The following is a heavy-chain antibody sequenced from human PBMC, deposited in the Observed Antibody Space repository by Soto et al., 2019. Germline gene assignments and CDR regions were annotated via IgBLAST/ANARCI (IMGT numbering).Heavy chain of an antibody. J-gene: IGHJ4*02. CDR2: IYPGDSDA. Sequence: GESLKISCKGSGYDFASYWIGWLRQMPGKGLEYMAIIYPGDSDAKYSPSFQGHVTISADKSANSTSLQWRSLRASDSAVYFCARTGWNLTTKNPFESWGQRSLGSVSS. CDR1: GYDFASYW. D-gene: IGHD4-4*01. V-gene: IGHV5-51*01. CDR3: ARTGWNLTTKNPFES.